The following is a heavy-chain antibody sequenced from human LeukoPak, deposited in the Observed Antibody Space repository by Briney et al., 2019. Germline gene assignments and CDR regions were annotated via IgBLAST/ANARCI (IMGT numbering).Heavy chain of an antibody. CDR1: GYSFTSYG. Sequence: ASVKVSCKGSGYSFTSYGISWVRQAPGQGLEWMGWINAFNGDTNHAQKFQGRVTMTTDTSTSTAYMELRSLRSDDTAVYYCARVGSGTWLDPWGQGTLFTVSS. CDR2: INAFNGDT. V-gene: IGHV1-18*01. J-gene: IGHJ5*02. CDR3: ARVGSGTWLDP. D-gene: IGHD3-10*01.